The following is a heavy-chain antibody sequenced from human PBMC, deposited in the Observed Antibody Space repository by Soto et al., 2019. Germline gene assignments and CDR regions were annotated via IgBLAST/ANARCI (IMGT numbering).Heavy chain of an antibody. CDR2: IYYSGST. J-gene: IGHJ5*02. D-gene: IGHD3-10*01. CDR3: ARDGIGPLYYGSGSRGHSGFWFDP. V-gene: IGHV4-31*03. CDR1: GGSISSGGYY. Sequence: QVQLQESGPGLVKPSQTLSLTCTVSGGSISSGGYYWSWIRQHPGKGLEWIGYIYYSGSTYYNPSLKSRVTISVDTSKNQFSLKLSSVTAADTAVYYCARDGIGPLYYGSGSRGHSGFWFDPWGQGTLVTVSS.